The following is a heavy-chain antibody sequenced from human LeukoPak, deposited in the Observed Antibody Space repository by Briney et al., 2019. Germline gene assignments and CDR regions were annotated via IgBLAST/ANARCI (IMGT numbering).Heavy chain of an antibody. CDR1: GFTVSSYY. J-gene: IGHJ6*02. Sequence: GGSLRLSCAASGFTVSSYYMTWVRQAPGKGLEWVSVIYSGGSTYYADSVKGRVAISRDNSKNTVFLQMNSVRAADTALYYCARSYRNHLFGMDVWGQGTTVTVSS. CDR3: ARSYRNHLFGMDV. V-gene: IGHV3-66*01. CDR2: IYSGGST. D-gene: IGHD1-14*01.